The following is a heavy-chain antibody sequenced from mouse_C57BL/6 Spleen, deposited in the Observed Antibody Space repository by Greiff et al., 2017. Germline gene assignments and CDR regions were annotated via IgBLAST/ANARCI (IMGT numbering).Heavy chain of an antibody. CDR1: GYTFTSYW. Sequence: VQLQQPGAELVKPGASVKLSCKASGYTFTSYWMHWVKQRPGQGLEWIGMIHPNSGSTNYNEKFKSKATLTVDKSSSTAYMQLSSLTSEDSAVYYCASLYYYGSLHWYFDVWGTGTTVTVSS. J-gene: IGHJ1*03. D-gene: IGHD1-1*01. CDR3: ASLYYYGSLHWYFDV. CDR2: IHPNSGST. V-gene: IGHV1-64*01.